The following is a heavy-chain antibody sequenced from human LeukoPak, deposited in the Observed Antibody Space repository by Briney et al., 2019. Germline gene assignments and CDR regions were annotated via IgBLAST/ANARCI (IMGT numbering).Heavy chain of an antibody. V-gene: IGHV4-39*07. J-gene: IGHJ3*02. CDR1: GGSISSSSYY. Sequence: SETLSLTCTVSGGSISSSSYYWGWIRQPPGKGLEWIGSIYYSGNTYYNPSLKSRVTISVDTSKNQFSLKLSSVTAADTAVYYCAARVRGVIRPPHAFDIWGQGTMVTVSS. CDR3: AARVRGVIRPPHAFDI. CDR2: IYYSGNT. D-gene: IGHD3-10*01.